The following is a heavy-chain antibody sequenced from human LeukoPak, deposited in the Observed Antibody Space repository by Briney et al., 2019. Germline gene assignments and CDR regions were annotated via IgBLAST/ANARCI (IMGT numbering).Heavy chain of an antibody. Sequence: GGSLRLSCTASGFTFNNYAMYWVRQAPRKGLEWVAGIFGSGGSPHYADSVKGRFTISRDNSKNTVYLQMDSLRGEDTALYYCTKTTSGYSSGQYPGWPADHWGQGALVTVSS. CDR3: TKTTSGYSSGQYPGWPADH. CDR2: IFGSGGSP. J-gene: IGHJ4*02. CDR1: GFTFNNYA. V-gene: IGHV3-23*01. D-gene: IGHD6-25*01.